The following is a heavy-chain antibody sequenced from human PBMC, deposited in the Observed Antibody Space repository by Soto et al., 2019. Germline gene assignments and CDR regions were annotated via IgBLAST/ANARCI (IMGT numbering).Heavy chain of an antibody. CDR2: ISYDGSNK. Sequence: QVQLVESGGGVVQPGRSLRLSCAASGFTFSSYGMHWVRQAPGKGLEWVAVISYDGSNKYYADSVKGRFTISRDNSKNTLYLQMNSLRAEDTAVYYCAKDRGSWSPYYYYGMDVWGQGTTVTVSS. J-gene: IGHJ6*02. CDR1: GFTFSSYG. V-gene: IGHV3-30*18. CDR3: AKDRGSWSPYYYYGMDV. D-gene: IGHD6-13*01.